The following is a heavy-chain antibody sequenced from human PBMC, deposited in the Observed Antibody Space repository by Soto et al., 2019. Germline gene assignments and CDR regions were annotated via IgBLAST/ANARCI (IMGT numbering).Heavy chain of an antibody. J-gene: IGHJ6*02. Sequence: ASETLSLTCTVSGGSVSSGSYYWGWIRQPPGKGLEWIGSIYYSGSTYYNPSLKSRVTISVDTSKNQFSLKLSSVIAADTAVYYCATRTVAAVFRWYYYYGMDVWGQGTTVTVSS. D-gene: IGHD2-15*01. CDR1: GGSVSSGSYY. CDR3: ATRTVAAVFRWYYYYGMDV. V-gene: IGHV4-39*01. CDR2: IYYSGST.